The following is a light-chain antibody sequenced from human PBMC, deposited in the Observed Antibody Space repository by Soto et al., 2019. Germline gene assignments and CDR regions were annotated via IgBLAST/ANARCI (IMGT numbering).Light chain of an antibody. CDR1: SSDVGYYNY. Sequence: QSALTQPASVSGSPGQSIAISCTGTSSDVGYYNYVSWYHQHPGKAPKVMIYDVNNRPSGVSDRFSGSKSGNTASLSISGLQAEDEADYYCSSYTSSSTYVFGTGTKVTVL. V-gene: IGLV2-14*03. CDR3: SSYTSSSTYV. CDR2: DVN. J-gene: IGLJ1*01.